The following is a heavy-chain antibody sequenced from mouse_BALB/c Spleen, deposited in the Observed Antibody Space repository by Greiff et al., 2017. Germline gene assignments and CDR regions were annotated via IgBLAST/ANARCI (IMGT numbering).Heavy chain of an antibody. D-gene: IGHD2-4*01. CDR2: IDPANGNT. J-gene: IGHJ3*01. CDR3: ARGRDYGAWFAY. Sequence: EVQLQQSGAELVKPGASVKLSCTASGFNIKDTYMHWVKQRPEQGLEWIGRIDPANGNTKYDPKFQGKATITADTSSNTAYLQLSSLTSEDTAVYYCARGRDYGAWFAYWGQGTLVTVSA. V-gene: IGHV14-3*02. CDR1: GFNIKDTY.